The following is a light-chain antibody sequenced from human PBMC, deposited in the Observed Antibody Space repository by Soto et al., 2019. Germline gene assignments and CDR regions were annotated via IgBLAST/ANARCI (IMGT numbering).Light chain of an antibody. Sequence: SYELTQPPSVSVAPGKTARITCGGNNIGSKSVHWYQQKPGQAPVLVIYYDSDRPSGIPERFSVSNSGNTATLTISSVEAGDEADYYCQVWDSSSDHRYVFGTGTKLTVL. CDR2: YDS. J-gene: IGLJ1*01. CDR3: QVWDSSSDHRYV. CDR1: NIGSKS. V-gene: IGLV3-21*04.